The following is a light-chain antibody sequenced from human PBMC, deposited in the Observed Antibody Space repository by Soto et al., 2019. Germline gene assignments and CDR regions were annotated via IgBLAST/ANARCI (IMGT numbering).Light chain of an antibody. Sequence: DIHMTQSPSILSASVGDRVTITCRASHSISSWLAWYQQQPGTAPKLLIYDASSLESGAQSRFSGSGSGTEFPLTIRRMPPDDFATYYCQQYNSYWTVGQGTKVDIK. CDR1: HSISSW. CDR3: QQYNSYWT. J-gene: IGKJ1*01. V-gene: IGKV1-5*01. CDR2: DAS.